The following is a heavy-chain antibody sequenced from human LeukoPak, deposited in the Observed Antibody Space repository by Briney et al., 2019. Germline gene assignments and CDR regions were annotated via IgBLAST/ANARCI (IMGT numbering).Heavy chain of an antibody. CDR1: GGSISSGGYY. J-gene: IGHJ3*02. CDR3: ARPMRGNDSSGYYPPHAFDI. V-gene: IGHV4-31*03. D-gene: IGHD3-22*01. Sequence: TLSLTCTVSGGSISSGGYYWGWIRQHPGKGLEWIGYIYYSGSTYYNPSLKSRVTISVDTSKNQFSLKLSSVTAADTAVYYCARPMRGNDSSGYYPPHAFDIWGQGTMVTVSS. CDR2: IYYSGST.